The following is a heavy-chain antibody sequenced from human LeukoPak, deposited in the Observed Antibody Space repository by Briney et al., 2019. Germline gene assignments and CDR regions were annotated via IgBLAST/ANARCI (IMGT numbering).Heavy chain of an antibody. CDR3: ARARGMVRGVITAYFDY. J-gene: IGHJ4*02. D-gene: IGHD3-10*01. CDR1: GGSISSYY. CDR2: TYYSGST. V-gene: IGHV4-59*01. Sequence: SETLSLTCTVSGGSISSYYWSWIRQPPGKGLEWIGYTYYSGSTNYNPSLRSRVTISVDTSKNQFSLKLSSVTAADTAVYYCARARGMVRGVITAYFDYWGQGTLVTVSS.